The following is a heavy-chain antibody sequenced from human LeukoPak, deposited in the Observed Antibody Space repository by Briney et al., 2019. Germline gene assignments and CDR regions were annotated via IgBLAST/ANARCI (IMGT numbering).Heavy chain of an antibody. Sequence: ASVKVSCKASGYTFTSYYMHWVRQAPGQGLEWMGWINLNSGGTNYAQKFQGRVTMTRDTSISTAYMELSRLRSGDTAVYYCARSPDILTGENFDYWGQGTLVTVSS. D-gene: IGHD3-9*01. V-gene: IGHV1-2*02. J-gene: IGHJ4*02. CDR2: INLNSGGT. CDR1: GYTFTSYY. CDR3: ARSPDILTGENFDY.